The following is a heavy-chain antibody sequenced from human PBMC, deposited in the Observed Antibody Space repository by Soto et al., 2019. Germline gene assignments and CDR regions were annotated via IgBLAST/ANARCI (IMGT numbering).Heavy chain of an antibody. CDR1: DSTFRSYS. V-gene: IGHV3-21*01. CDR2: ISSGSSVI. J-gene: IGHJ3*02. D-gene: IGHD2-2*02. Sequence: EVQLVESGGGLVKPGESLRLSCVASDSTFRSYSMNWVRQAPGRGLEWVSIISSGSSVIFYADSMKGRFTISRDNDKNSLYLQMNRLRAEDTSVYYCARGGRGYTKDDAFDMWGQGTMVTVSS. CDR3: ARGGRGYTKDDAFDM.